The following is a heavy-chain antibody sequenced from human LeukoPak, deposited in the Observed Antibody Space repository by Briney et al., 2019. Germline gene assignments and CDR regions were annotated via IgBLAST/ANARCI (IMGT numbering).Heavy chain of an antibody. CDR3: ARDSSGWYNWFDP. D-gene: IGHD6-19*01. CDR2: IIPIFGTA. Sequence: ASVKVSCKASGGTFSSYAISWVRQAPGQGLEWMGGIIPIFGTANYAQKFQGRVTITADESTSTAYMELSSLRSEDTAVYYCARDSSGWYNWFDPWGQGTLVTVSS. J-gene: IGHJ5*02. V-gene: IGHV1-69*13. CDR1: GGTFSSYA.